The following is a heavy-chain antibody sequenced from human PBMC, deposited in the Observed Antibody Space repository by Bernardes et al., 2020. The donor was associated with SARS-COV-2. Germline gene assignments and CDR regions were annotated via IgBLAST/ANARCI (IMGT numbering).Heavy chain of an antibody. J-gene: IGHJ6*02. D-gene: IGHD2-2*02. V-gene: IGHV1-24*01. CDR1: GYTLTALS. CDR2: FDPEDGET. CDR3: ATSYPIVVVPAAITPSYYYYYGMDV. Sequence: ASVKVSCKVSGYTLTALSMHWVRQAPGQGLEWMGGFDPEDGETIYAQKFQGRVTMTEDTSTDTAYMELSSLRSEDTAVYYCATSYPIVVVPAAITPSYYYYYGMDVWGQGTTVTVSS.